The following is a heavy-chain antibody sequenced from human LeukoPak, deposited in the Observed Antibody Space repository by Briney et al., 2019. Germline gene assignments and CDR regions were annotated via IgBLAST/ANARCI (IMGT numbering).Heavy chain of an antibody. CDR2: IYYSGST. J-gene: IGHJ6*03. CDR1: GASTSSFY. V-gene: IGHV4-59*01. D-gene: IGHD3-9*01. Sequence: SETLSLTCTVSGASTSSFYWSWIRQPPGKGLEWIGYIYYSGSTNSNPSLKSRVTISVDTSKNQFSLKVSSVTAADTAGYYCARGTSNVLGHFDWLHMDVWGKGTTVTVSS. CDR3: ARGTSNVLGHFDWLHMDV.